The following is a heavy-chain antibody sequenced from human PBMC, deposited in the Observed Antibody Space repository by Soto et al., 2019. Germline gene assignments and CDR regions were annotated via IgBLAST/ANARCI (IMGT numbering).Heavy chain of an antibody. CDR2: IYSSGST. CDR3: ARELLDQRPPAYYSYDYSMDV. V-gene: IGHV4-4*07. J-gene: IGHJ6*02. D-gene: IGHD2-2*01. Sequence: QVQLRESGPGLVMPSETLSLTCTVSGASMKSFYFSWIRLPAGKGLEWIGRIYSSGSTTYNPSLKSRVTMSVDTARSQFSLKLTSVTAADTAVYYCARELLDQRPPAYYSYDYSMDVWGQGTTVTVSS. CDR1: GASMKSFY.